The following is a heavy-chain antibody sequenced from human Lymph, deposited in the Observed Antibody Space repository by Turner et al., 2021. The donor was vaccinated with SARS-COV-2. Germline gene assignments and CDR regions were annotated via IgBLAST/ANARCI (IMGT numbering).Heavy chain of an antibody. CDR3: ARIAAPGMGGGVHYYYYAMDV. D-gene: IGHD6-13*01. J-gene: IGHJ6*02. Sequence: QVQLVQSGAEVKKPGSSVKVSCKASGGTFSSSAISWVRQAPGQGLEWMGGIIPLLAKANYAQKFQGRVTITADKSTSTAYMGLSSLRSEDTAVYFCARIAAPGMGGGVHYYYYAMDVWGQGTTVTVSS. V-gene: IGHV1-69*10. CDR1: GGTFSSSA. CDR2: IIPLLAKA.